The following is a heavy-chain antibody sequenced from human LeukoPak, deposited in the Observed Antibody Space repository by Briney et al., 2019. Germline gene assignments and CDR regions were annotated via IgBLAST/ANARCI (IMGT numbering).Heavy chain of an antibody. CDR2: ISTSGSYI. D-gene: IGHD6-13*01. CDR3: ARDPGIPAAGTVGYFDY. Sequence: GGSLRLSCTASGFTFSSYTMNWVRQAPGKGLEWVSSISTSGSYIYYADSVKGRFTISRDNVKNSLYLQMNSLRAEDTAVYYCARDPGIPAAGTVGYFDYWGQGTLVTVSS. J-gene: IGHJ4*02. V-gene: IGHV3-21*01. CDR1: GFTFSSYT.